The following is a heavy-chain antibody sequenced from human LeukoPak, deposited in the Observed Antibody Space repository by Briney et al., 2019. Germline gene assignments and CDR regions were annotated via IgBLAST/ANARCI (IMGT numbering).Heavy chain of an antibody. D-gene: IGHD6-13*01. CDR2: INHSGST. J-gene: IGHJ1*01. V-gene: IGHV4-34*01. Sequence: SETLSLTCAVYGGSFSGYYWSWIRQPPGKGLEGIGEINHSGSTNYNPSLKSRVTISVDTSKNQFSLKLSSVTAADTAVYYCARGPHPAGKATAYFQYWGQGTLVTVSS. CDR1: GGSFSGYY. CDR3: ARGPHPAGKATAYFQY.